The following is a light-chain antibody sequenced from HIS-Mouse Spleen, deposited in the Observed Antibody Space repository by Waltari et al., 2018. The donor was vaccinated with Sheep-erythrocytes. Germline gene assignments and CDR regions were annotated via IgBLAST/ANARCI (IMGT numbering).Light chain of an antibody. CDR2: SNI. CDR1: SSNIGSNT. CDR3: AAWDDSLNGPV. J-gene: IGLJ3*02. V-gene: IGLV1-44*01. Sequence: QSVLTQPPSASGTPGPRVTISCSGSSSNIGSNTVNCYPQLPGTAPKLLIYSNIQRPSGVPDRFSGSKSGTSASLAISGLQSEDEADYYCAAWDDSLNGPVFGGGTKLTVL.